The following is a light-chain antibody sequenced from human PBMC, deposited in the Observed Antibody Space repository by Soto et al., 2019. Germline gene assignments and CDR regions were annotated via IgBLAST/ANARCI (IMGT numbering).Light chain of an antibody. V-gene: IGLV2-23*02. Sequence: QSVLAQPASVSGSPGQSITISCTGTSSDFGSYNLVSWYRHHPGKAPKLMIYEVSKRPSGVSNRFSGSKSGNTASLTISGFQAEDEADYYCCSYAGSSTPYVFGTGTKVTVL. CDR2: EVS. J-gene: IGLJ1*01. CDR1: SSDFGSYNL. CDR3: CSYAGSSTPYV.